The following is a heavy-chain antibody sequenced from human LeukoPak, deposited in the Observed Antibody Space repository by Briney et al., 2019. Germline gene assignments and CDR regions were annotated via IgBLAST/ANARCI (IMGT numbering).Heavy chain of an antibody. CDR3: ARTRGYSYGLYFDY. CDR1: GFTFSGYW. V-gene: IGHV3-7*01. J-gene: IGHJ4*02. Sequence: GGSLRLSCVASGFTFSGYWMGWVRQAPGKGLDWVANIKQDGSEKYYVYSVKGRFSISRDSAKNSLYLQMNSLRAEDTAVYYCARTRGYSYGLYFDYWGQGTLVTVPS. CDR2: IKQDGSEK. D-gene: IGHD5-18*01.